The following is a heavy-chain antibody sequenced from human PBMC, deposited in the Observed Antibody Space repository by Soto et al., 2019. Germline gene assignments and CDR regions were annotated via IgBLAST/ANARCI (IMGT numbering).Heavy chain of an antibody. CDR2: IIPIFGTA. J-gene: IGHJ6*02. Sequence: SVKVSCKASGGTFSSYAISWVRQAPGQGLEWMGGIIPIFGTANYAQKFQGRVTITADESTSTAYMELSGLRSEDTAVYYCAATTPGRGSSWYYYYGMDVWGQGTTVTVSS. D-gene: IGHD6-13*01. CDR1: GGTFSSYA. CDR3: AATTPGRGSSWYYYYGMDV. V-gene: IGHV1-69*13.